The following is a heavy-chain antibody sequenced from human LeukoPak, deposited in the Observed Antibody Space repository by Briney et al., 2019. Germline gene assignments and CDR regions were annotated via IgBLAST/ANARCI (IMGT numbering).Heavy chain of an antibody. CDR1: GVTLSNYA. CDR3: ASRNYYDSSGYYYPYYFDY. D-gene: IGHD3-22*01. J-gene: IGHJ4*02. Sequence: GGSLRLSCAASGVTLSNYAMSWARQAPGKGLEWVSGISSSGSGGNTYYADSVKGRFTISRDNSKNTLYLQMNSLRAEDTAVYYCASRNYYDSSGYYYPYYFDYWGQGTLVTVSS. CDR2: ISSSGSGGNT. V-gene: IGHV3-23*01.